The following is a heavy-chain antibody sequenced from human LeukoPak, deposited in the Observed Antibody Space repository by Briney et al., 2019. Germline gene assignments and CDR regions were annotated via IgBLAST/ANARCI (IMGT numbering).Heavy chain of an antibody. Sequence: SETLSLTCAVYGGSFSGYYWSWLRQPPGKGLECIGEINHSGSTNYNPSLKSRVTISVDTSKNQFSLKLSSVTAADTAVYYCARAPQLLPDYYYYYMDVWGKGTTVTVSS. D-gene: IGHD2-2*01. V-gene: IGHV4-34*01. J-gene: IGHJ6*03. CDR2: INHSGST. CDR3: ARAPQLLPDYYYYYMDV. CDR1: GGSFSGYY.